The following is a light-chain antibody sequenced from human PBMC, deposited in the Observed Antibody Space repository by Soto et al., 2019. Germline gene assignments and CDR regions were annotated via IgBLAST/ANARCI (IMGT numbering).Light chain of an antibody. J-gene: IGLJ1*01. CDR2: EVR. CDR3: SSYAGSNAYV. CDR1: SSDVGDYNS. V-gene: IGLV2-8*01. Sequence: QSVLTQPPSASGSPGQSVSISCTGTSSDVGDYNSVSWYQQYPGKAPKVIIYEVRKRPSGVPDRFSGSKSGNTASLAVSGLQAEDEADYYCSSYAGSNAYVFGTGTQLTVL.